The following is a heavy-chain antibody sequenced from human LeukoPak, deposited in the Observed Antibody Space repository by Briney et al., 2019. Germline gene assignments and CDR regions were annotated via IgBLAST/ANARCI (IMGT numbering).Heavy chain of an antibody. CDR3: ASARWDS. CDR1: GDSINTDHW. D-gene: IGHD5-24*01. Sequence: PSETLSLTCAVFGDSINTDHWWSWVRQSPGQGLEWIGEIYRDGSTNYNPSLKSRLTISVDKSKNQFSLNMASVTAADTAVYYCASARWDSWGQGTLVTVSS. V-gene: IGHV4-4*02. CDR2: IYRDGST. J-gene: IGHJ4*02.